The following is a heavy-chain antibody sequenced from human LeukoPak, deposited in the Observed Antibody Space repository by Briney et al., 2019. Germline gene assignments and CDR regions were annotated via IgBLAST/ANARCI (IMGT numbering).Heavy chain of an antibody. CDR2: INPNSGGT. D-gene: IGHD3-3*01. V-gene: IGHV1-2*02. CDR1: GYTFTGYY. Sequence: GASVKVSCKASGYTFTGYYMHWVRQAPGQGLEWMGWINPNSGGTNYAQKFQGRVTMTRDTSTSTAYMELSRLRSDDTAVYYCARDPVGGITIFGVAEYYFDYWGQGTLVTVSS. J-gene: IGHJ4*02. CDR3: ARDPVGGITIFGVAEYYFDY.